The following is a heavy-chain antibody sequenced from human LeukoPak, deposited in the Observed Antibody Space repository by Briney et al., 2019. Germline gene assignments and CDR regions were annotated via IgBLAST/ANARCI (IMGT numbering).Heavy chain of an antibody. CDR1: GYTFTGYY. V-gene: IGHV1-2*02. D-gene: IGHD3-16*02. CDR2: INPDSGDT. Sequence: ASVKVSCKASGYTFTGYYLHWVRQAPGQGLQWMGWINPDSGDTNCAQKFLDRVTMTRDTSISTAFMDLSRLRSDDTAVYFCAREEYVWGSYRYVDYWGQGSLVTVSS. CDR3: AREEYVWGSYRYVDY. J-gene: IGHJ4*02.